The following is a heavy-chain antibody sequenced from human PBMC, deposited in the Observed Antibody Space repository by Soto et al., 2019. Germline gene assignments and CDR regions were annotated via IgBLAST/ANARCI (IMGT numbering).Heavy chain of an antibody. V-gene: IGHV3-9*01. D-gene: IGHD6-6*01. Sequence: LRLSCAASGFTFDDYAMHWVRQAPGKGLEWVSGISWNSGSIGYADSVKGRFTISRDNAKNSLYLQMNSLRAEDTALYYCAKDGEYSSSYFDYWGQGTLVTVSS. CDR2: ISWNSGSI. CDR1: GFTFDDYA. J-gene: IGHJ4*02. CDR3: AKDGEYSSSYFDY.